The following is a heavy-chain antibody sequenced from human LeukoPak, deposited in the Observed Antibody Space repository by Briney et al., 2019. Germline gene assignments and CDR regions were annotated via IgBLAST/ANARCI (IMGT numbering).Heavy chain of an antibody. Sequence: GSLRLSCAASGFTFSSYSMNWVRQAPGKGLEWIGSIYYSGSTYYNPSLKSRVTISVDTSKNQFSLKLSSVTAADTAVYYCATSRPYSNYGFDYWGQGTLVTVSS. D-gene: IGHD4-11*01. CDR3: ATSRPYSNYGFDY. CDR1: GFTFSSYSMN. CDR2: IYYSGST. V-gene: IGHV4-59*05. J-gene: IGHJ4*02.